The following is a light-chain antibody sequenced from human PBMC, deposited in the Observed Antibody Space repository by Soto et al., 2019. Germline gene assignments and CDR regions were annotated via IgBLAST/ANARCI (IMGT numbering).Light chain of an antibody. CDR3: QSYDHSNYI. J-gene: IGLJ2*01. CDR2: EDN. V-gene: IGLV6-57*04. CDR1: SGSIGSNY. Sequence: NFMLTQPHSVSESPGKTVTISCTRSSGSIGSNYVQWYQQRPGSAPTTIIYEDNRRPSGVPDRFSGSSDSSSNSASLTISGLQTEDESYYYCQSYDHSNYIFGGGTKLTVL.